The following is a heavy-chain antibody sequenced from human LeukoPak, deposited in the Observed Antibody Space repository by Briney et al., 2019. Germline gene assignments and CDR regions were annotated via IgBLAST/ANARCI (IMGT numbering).Heavy chain of an antibody. D-gene: IGHD5-12*01. CDR3: ARAVDRAFDI. CDR2: INYSGST. CDR1: GGSISSYY. Sequence: SETLSLTCTVSGGSISSYYWSWIRQPPGKGLEWIGYINYSGSTNFNPSLKSRVTISVDTSKNQFSLKLSSVTAADTAVFYCARAVDRAFDIWGQGTLVTVSS. J-gene: IGHJ3*02. V-gene: IGHV4-59*01.